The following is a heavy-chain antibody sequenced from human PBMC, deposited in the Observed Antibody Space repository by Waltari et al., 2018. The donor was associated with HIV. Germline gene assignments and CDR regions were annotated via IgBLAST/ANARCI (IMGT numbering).Heavy chain of an antibody. D-gene: IGHD2-15*01. CDR2: WYPGNSDT. CDR1: GYNFTNYW. Sequence: EVYLVQSGAEVKNSGESLKISCKGSGYNFTNYWIGWVRQMPGKGLEWIGIWYPGNSDTRYIPSFQGQVTISADKSISTAYLQWSSVRASDTAMYYCARRSVSGSANWFDPWGRGTLVTVSS. CDR3: ARRSVSGSANWFDP. J-gene: IGHJ5*02. V-gene: IGHV5-51*01.